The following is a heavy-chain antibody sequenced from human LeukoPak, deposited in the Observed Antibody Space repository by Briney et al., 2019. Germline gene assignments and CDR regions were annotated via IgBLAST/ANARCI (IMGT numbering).Heavy chain of an antibody. D-gene: IGHD3-10*01. J-gene: IGHJ4*02. CDR1: GFTFSSYS. CDR3: AKDKGSGSYSFDY. V-gene: IGHV3-21*04. CDR2: ISSSSSYI. Sequence: GGSLRLSCAASGFTFSSYSMNWVRQAPGKGLEWVSSISSSSSYIYYADSVKGRFTISRDNSKNSLYLQMNSLRTEDTALYYCAKDKGSGSYSFDYWGQGTLVTVSS.